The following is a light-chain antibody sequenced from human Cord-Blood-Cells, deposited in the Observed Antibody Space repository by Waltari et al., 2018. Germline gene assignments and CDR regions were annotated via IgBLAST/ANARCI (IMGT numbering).Light chain of an antibody. V-gene: IGKV1-12*01. J-gene: IGKJ4*01. CDR2: AAS. CDR3: QQANSFPLT. Sequence: TQSPDFQSVTPKEKVTITCRASQGISSWLAWYQQKPGKAPKLLIYAASSVQSGVPSRFSGSGSGTDFTLTISSLQPEDFATYYCQQANSFPLTFGGGTKVEIK. CDR1: QGISSW.